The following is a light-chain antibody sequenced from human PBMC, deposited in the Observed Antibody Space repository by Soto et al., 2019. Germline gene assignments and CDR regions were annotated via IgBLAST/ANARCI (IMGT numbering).Light chain of an antibody. Sequence: IQLTQSPSSLSASVGDRVTITCRASQGISSYLAWYQQKPGKAPKLLIYAASTLQSGVPSSFSGSGSGTDFTLTISSLQPEDFATYYCQQLNSYLRTFGQGTKVEIK. V-gene: IGKV1-9*01. CDR2: AAS. CDR3: QQLNSYLRT. CDR1: QGISSY. J-gene: IGKJ1*01.